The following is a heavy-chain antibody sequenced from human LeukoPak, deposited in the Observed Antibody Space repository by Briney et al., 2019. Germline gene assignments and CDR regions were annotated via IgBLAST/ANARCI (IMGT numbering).Heavy chain of an antibody. J-gene: IGHJ4*02. CDR3: ARVLGSGAYFDY. V-gene: IGHV4-34*01. D-gene: IGHD1-1*01. CDR1: GGSFSGYY. Sequence: RASETLSLTCAVYGGSFSGYYWSWIRQPPGKGLEWIGEINHSGSTNYNPSLKSRVTMSVDTSKNQFPLKLSSVTAADTAVYYCARVLGSGAYFDYWGQGTLVTVSS. CDR2: INHSGST.